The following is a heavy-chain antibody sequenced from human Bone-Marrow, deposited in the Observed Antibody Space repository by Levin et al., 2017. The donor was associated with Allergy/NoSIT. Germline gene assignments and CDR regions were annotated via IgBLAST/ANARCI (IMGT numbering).Heavy chain of an antibody. V-gene: IGHV1-69*01. CDR1: GGTFSSYA. CDR3: ARVTGGGYGSGSYYGYYYYGMDV. J-gene: IGHJ6*02. Sequence: PGESLKISCKASGGTFSSYAISWVRQAPGQGLEWMGGIIPIFGTANYAQKFQGRVTITADESTSTAYMELSSLRSEDTAVYYCARVTGGGYGSGSYYGYYYYGMDVWGQGTTVTVSS. CDR2: IIPIFGTA. D-gene: IGHD3-10*01.